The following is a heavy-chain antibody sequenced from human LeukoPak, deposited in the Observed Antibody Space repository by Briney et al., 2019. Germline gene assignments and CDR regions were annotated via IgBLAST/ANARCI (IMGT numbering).Heavy chain of an antibody. D-gene: IGHD7-27*01. J-gene: IGHJ4*02. Sequence: GASVKVSCKASGYSFTDYYIHWVRQAPGQGLEWMGRIIPILGIANYAQKFQGRVTITADKSTSTAYMELSSLRSEDTAVYYCASSVTGDHQSSYDDDYWGQGTLVTVSS. CDR3: ASSVTGDHQSSYDDDY. V-gene: IGHV1-69*02. CDR1: GYSFTDYY. CDR2: IIPILGIA.